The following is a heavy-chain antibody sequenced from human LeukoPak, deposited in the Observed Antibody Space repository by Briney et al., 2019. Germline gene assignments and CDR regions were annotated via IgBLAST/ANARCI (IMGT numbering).Heavy chain of an antibody. CDR3: AKPPTNYGDYRYYFDY. D-gene: IGHD4-17*01. Sequence: PGGSLRLSCAASGFTVSSNYMIWVRQAPGKGLEWVSGIYSGGSTYYADYVKGRFTISRDNPKNKLYLQMNSRGAEDTAVYYCAKPPTNYGDYRYYFDYWGQGTLVTDSS. V-gene: IGHV3-53*01. CDR1: GFTVSSNY. J-gene: IGHJ4*02. CDR2: IYSGGST.